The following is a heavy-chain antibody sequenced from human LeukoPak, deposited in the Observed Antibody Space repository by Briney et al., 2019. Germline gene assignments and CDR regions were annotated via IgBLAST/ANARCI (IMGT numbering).Heavy chain of an antibody. CDR3: AKEEWELRSRHYDY. V-gene: IGHV3-23*01. CDR1: GFTFSSYA. D-gene: IGHD1-26*01. Sequence: PGGSLRLSCAASGFTFSSYAMSWVRQAPGKGLEWVSAISGSGGSTYYADSVKGRFTISRDNSKDTLYLQMNSLRAEDTAVYYCAKEEWELRSRHYDYWGQGTLVTVSS. J-gene: IGHJ4*02. CDR2: ISGSGGST.